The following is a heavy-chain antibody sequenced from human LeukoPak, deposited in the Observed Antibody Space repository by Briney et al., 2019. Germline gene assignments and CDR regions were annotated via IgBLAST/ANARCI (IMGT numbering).Heavy chain of an antibody. CDR2: ISSSSSYI. Sequence: GGSLRLSCAASGFTFSSYSMNWVRQAPGKGLEWVSSISSSSSYIYYADSVKGRFTISRDNAKNSLYLQMNSLRAEDTAVYYCARVLYCSSTSCLSPGGYWGQGTLVTVSS. CDR1: GFTFSSYS. J-gene: IGHJ4*02. CDR3: ARVLYCSSTSCLSPGGY. V-gene: IGHV3-21*01. D-gene: IGHD2-2*01.